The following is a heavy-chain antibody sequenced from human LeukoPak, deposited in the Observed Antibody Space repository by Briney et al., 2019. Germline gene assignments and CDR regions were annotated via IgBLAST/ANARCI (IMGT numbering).Heavy chain of an antibody. CDR2: TSGSGGST. CDR1: GFTFSSYA. V-gene: IGHV3-23*01. CDR3: AKNDYYGSGSYLFDY. J-gene: IGHJ4*02. D-gene: IGHD3-10*01. Sequence: GGSLRLSCAASGFTFSSYAMSWVRQAPGKGLEWVSSTSGSGGSTYYADSGKGRFTISRDNSKNTLYLQMKSLRAEDTAIYYCAKNDYYGSGSYLFDYWGQGTLVTVSS.